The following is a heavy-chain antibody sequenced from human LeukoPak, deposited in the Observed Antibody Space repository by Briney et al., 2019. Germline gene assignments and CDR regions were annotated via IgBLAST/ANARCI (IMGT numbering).Heavy chain of an antibody. Sequence: GGSLRLSCAASGFTFSSYGMHWVRQAPGKGLEWVVVIWYDGSNKYYADSVKGRFTISRDNSRNTLYLQMNSLRAEDAAVYYCAKGGGYWDYWGQGTLVTVSS. CDR2: IWYDGSNK. D-gene: IGHD3-22*01. CDR1: GFTFSSYG. J-gene: IGHJ4*02. CDR3: AKGGGYWDY. V-gene: IGHV3-33*06.